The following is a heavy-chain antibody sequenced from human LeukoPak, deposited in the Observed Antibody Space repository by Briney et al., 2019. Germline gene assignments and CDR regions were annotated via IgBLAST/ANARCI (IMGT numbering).Heavy chain of an antibody. CDR1: GFAFSNYG. J-gene: IGHJ4*02. CDR2: IWYDGSNK. Sequence: GGSLRLSCAASGFAFSNYGMHWVRQAPGKGLEWVAVIWYDGSNKYYTDSVKGRFTISGDNSKNTLYLQMNSLRAEDTAVYYCASGESSGPGGDYWGQGTLVTVSS. CDR3: ASGESSGPGGDY. V-gene: IGHV3-33*01. D-gene: IGHD3-22*01.